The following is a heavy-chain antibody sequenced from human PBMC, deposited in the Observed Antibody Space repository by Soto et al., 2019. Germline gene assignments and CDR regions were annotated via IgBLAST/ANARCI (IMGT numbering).Heavy chain of an antibody. V-gene: IGHV4-34*01. CDR3: ARDRRYLWFGELLDY. J-gene: IGHJ4*02. Sequence: PSETLSLTCAVYGGSFSGYYWSWIRQPPGKGLEWIGEINHSGSTNYNPSLKSRVTMSVDTSKNQFSLKLSSVTAADTAVYYCARDRRYLWFGELLDYWGQGTLVTVSS. D-gene: IGHD3-10*01. CDR1: GGSFSGYY. CDR2: INHSGST.